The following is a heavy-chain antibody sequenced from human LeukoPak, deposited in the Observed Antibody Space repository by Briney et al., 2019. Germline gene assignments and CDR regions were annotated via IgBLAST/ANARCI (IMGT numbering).Heavy chain of an antibody. D-gene: IGHD2-8*01. CDR3: AKNVSPFDC. CDR2: IKQDGSES. CDR1: GFTFSTHW. Sequence: GGSLRLSCAASGFTFSTHWMSWVRQAPGKGLEWVANIKQDGSESYYVDSVKGRFTISRDNAKNSLYLQMNSLTAQDTAVYYCAKNVSPFDCWGQGTLVTVSS. V-gene: IGHV3-7*01. J-gene: IGHJ4*02.